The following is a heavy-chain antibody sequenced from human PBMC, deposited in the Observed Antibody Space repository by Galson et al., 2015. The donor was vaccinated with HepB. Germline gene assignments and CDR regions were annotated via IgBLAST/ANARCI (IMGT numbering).Heavy chain of an antibody. Sequence: SLRLSCAASGFTFSSYGMHWVRQAPGKGLEWVAVISYDGSNKYYADSVKGRFTISRDNSKDTLYLQMNSLRAEDTAVYYCAKATAGGDGYTHYYFDYWGQGTLVTVSS. J-gene: IGHJ4*02. D-gene: IGHD5-24*01. CDR3: AKATAGGDGYTHYYFDY. CDR2: ISYDGSNK. V-gene: IGHV3-30*18. CDR1: GFTFSSYG.